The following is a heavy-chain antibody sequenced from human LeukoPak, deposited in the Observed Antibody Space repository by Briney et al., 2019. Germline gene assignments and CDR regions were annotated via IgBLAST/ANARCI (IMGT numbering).Heavy chain of an antibody. Sequence: ASVKVSCKASGYTFTNYGINWVRQAPGQGLEWMGWISGYNGDINYAQRLQGRVTMTTDTSTSTAYMELKSLSSDDTAVYYCARVLSREGYFDYWGQGTLVTVSS. CDR2: ISGYNGDI. CDR1: GYTFTNYG. D-gene: IGHD5-24*01. V-gene: IGHV1-18*01. CDR3: ARVLSREGYFDY. J-gene: IGHJ4*02.